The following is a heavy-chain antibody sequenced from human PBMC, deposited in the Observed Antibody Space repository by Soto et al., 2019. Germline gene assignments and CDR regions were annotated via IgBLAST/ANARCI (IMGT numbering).Heavy chain of an antibody. Sequence: QVQLVESGGGVVQPGGSLRLSCAVSGFNISDYGMHWVRQVPGKGLEWVALLRYDGNRKSYGDSVKGRFTLSRDKSKNTLYVQMDRLRAEDTAVYYCARDRIDFYAMDAWGQGTAVTVSS. CDR2: LRYDGNRK. V-gene: IGHV3-30*02. CDR1: GFNISDYG. CDR3: ARDRIDFYAMDA. D-gene: IGHD2-15*01. J-gene: IGHJ6*02.